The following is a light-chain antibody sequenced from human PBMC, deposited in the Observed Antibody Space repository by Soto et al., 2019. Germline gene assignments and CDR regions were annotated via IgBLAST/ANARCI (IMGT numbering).Light chain of an antibody. CDR1: SSNIGTNY. Sequence: QSVLTQPPSGSAAPGQKVPISSSGSSSNIGTNYVSWYPQLPGTAPKLPIYDNTKRPSGNPDRFSGSKSGTSATLGITGLQTGDEADYYCGTWDSSLSAGVFGTGTKVTVL. J-gene: IGLJ1*01. CDR2: DNT. V-gene: IGLV1-51*01. CDR3: GTWDSSLSAGV.